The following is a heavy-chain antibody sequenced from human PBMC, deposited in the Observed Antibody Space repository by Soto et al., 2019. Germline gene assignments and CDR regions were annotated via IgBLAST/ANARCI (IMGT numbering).Heavy chain of an antibody. Sequence: GGSLRLSCAASGFTFSSYGMHWVRQAPGKGLEWVAVISYDGSNKYYADSVKGRFTISRDNSKNTLYLQMNSLRAEDTAVYYCAKDRGLLWFGELPVPTFNWFDPWGQGTLVTVSS. D-gene: IGHD3-10*01. V-gene: IGHV3-30*18. J-gene: IGHJ5*02. CDR1: GFTFSSYG. CDR2: ISYDGSNK. CDR3: AKDRGLLWFGELPVPTFNWFDP.